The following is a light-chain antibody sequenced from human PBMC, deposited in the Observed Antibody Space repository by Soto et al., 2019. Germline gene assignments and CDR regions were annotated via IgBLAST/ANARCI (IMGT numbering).Light chain of an antibody. CDR2: LGS. J-gene: IGKJ2*01. Sequence: DIVMTQAPLSLPVTPGEPASISCKSIHVFEEIIGDNYLDWYLQRPGQSPQLLINLGSSRASGVPDRFSGSGSGTDFTLKISRVEAEDVGVYYCMQGQQMPYTFGQGTKLEIK. CDR3: MQGQQMPYT. CDR1: HVFEEIIGDNY. V-gene: IGKV2-28*01.